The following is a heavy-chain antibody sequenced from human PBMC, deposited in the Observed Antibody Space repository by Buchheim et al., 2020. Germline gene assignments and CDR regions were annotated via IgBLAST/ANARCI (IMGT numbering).Heavy chain of an antibody. J-gene: IGHJ6*02. CDR2: IDPSDSYT. CDR1: GYSFTNYW. CDR3: ARRVAGRKHYFGMDV. Sequence: EVQLVQSGAEVKKPGESLRISCKGSGYSFTNYWINWVRQMPGKGLEWMGTIDPSDSYTNYSPSFQGHVTISTDKSISTTYLQWSSLKASGTAMYYCARRVAGRKHYFGMDVWGQGTT. V-gene: IGHV5-10-1*01. D-gene: IGHD6-19*01.